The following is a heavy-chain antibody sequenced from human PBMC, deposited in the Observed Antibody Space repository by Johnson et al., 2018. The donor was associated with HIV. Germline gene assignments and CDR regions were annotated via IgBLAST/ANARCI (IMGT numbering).Heavy chain of an antibody. J-gene: IGHJ3*02. Sequence: VQLVESGGGLVKPGGSLRLSCAASGFTFSSYWMSWVRQAPGKGLEWVANIKQDGSEKYYVDSVKGRFTISRDNAKNSLYLQMNSLRAEDTAVYYCARPFRIAAYGGSDAFDIWGQGTMVTVSS. V-gene: IGHV3-7*05. CDR1: GFTFSSYW. D-gene: IGHD6-13*01. CDR2: IKQDGSEK. CDR3: ARPFRIAAYGGSDAFDI.